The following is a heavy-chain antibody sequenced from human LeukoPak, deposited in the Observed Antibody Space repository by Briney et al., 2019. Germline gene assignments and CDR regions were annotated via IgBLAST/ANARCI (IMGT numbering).Heavy chain of an antibody. J-gene: IGHJ6*02. Sequence: PSETLSLTCAVYGGSFSGYYWSWIRQPPGKGLEWIGEINHSGSTNYNPSLKSRVTISVDTSKNQFSLKLSSVTAADTAVYYCARGPRRCSSTSCYKGEAVYGMDVWGQGTTVTVSS. D-gene: IGHD2-2*02. CDR3: ARGPRRCSSTSCYKGEAVYGMDV. CDR2: INHSGST. CDR1: GGSFSGYY. V-gene: IGHV4-34*01.